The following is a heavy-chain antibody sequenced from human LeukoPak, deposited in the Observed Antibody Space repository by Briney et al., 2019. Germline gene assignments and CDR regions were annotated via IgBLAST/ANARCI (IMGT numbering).Heavy chain of an antibody. CDR1: GYTFTSYG. CDR3: ARVQSSSWYQGDYYGMDV. D-gene: IGHD6-13*01. Sequence: GASVKVSCKASGYTFTSYGISWVRQAPGQGLEWMGWIGAYNGNTNYAQKLQGRVTMTTDTSTSTAYMELRSLRSDDTAVYYCARVQSSSWYQGDYYGMDVWGQGTTVTVSS. CDR2: IGAYNGNT. V-gene: IGHV1-18*01. J-gene: IGHJ6*02.